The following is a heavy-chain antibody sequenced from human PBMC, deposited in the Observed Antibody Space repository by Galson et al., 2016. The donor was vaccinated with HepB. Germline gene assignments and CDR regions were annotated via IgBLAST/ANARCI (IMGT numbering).Heavy chain of an antibody. D-gene: IGHD1-7*01. V-gene: IGHV4-39*01. CDR2: IYYRGTS. CDR3: ARHAGTSYENYYMDV. CDR1: GGSISSSYY. Sequence: SETLSLTCTVSGGSISSSYYWAWIRQPPGKGLEWIASIYYRGTSNYKPSLTSRVTISVDTSTSQFSLKVRSVTAADTAVYYCARHAGTSYENYYMDVWGRGTTVAVSS. J-gene: IGHJ6*03.